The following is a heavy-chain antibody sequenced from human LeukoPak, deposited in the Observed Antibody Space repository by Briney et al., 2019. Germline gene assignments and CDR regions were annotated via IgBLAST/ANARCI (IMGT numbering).Heavy chain of an antibody. CDR2: IYPGDSDT. J-gene: IGHJ3*02. CDR3: ARPLWFGESPNAFDI. D-gene: IGHD3-10*01. Sequence: GGSRQISGEGCGCSCTSYWIGGGRQVPGKGLEWMGIIYPGDSDTRYSPSFQGQVTISADRSISTAYLQWSSLKASDTAMYYCARPLWFGESPNAFDIWGQGTMVTVSS. CDR1: GCSCTSYW. V-gene: IGHV5-51*01.